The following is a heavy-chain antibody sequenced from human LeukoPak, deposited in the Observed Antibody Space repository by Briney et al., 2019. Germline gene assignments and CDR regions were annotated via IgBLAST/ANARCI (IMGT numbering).Heavy chain of an antibody. D-gene: IGHD6-13*01. Sequence: GGSLRLSCAASGFTFSSYWMHWVRQAPGKGLVWVSRVNSDGSSTSYADSVKGRFTISRDNAKNTLYLRMNSLRAEDTAVYYCARERAAAGHTLSYYYYGMDVWGQGTTVTVSS. CDR1: GFTFSSYW. J-gene: IGHJ6*02. V-gene: IGHV3-74*01. CDR2: VNSDGSST. CDR3: ARERAAAGHTLSYYYYGMDV.